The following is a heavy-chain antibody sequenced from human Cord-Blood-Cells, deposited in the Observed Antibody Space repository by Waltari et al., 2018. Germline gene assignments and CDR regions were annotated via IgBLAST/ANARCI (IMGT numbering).Heavy chain of an antibody. J-gene: IGHJ5*02. V-gene: IGHV4-34*01. CDR3: ARGRETSSWNDSWFDP. D-gene: IGHD6-13*01. CDR1: GGSFSGYY. Sequence: QVQLQQWGAGLLKPSETLSLTCAVYGGSFSGYYWSWIRQPPGKGLEWIGEINHSGSTNYNPSLKSRLTISVDTSKNQFSLKLSSVIAAATDVYYCARGRETSSWNDSWFDPWGEGTLVTVAS. CDR2: INHSGST.